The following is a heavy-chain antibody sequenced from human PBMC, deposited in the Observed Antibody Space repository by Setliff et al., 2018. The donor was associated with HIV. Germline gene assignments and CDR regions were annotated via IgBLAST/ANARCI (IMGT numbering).Heavy chain of an antibody. V-gene: IGHV3-9*01. J-gene: IGHJ5*01. CDR2: ISWNGETK. D-gene: IGHD3-10*01. CDR3: ARRAKDASARTYNYFDS. Sequence: HPGGSLRLSCAASGFTFNTYAVHWVRQVPGKGLEWVSGISWNGETKGYADSVKGRFAISRDNARNSLFLEMNNLRSSDTAIYYCARRAKDASARTYNYFDSWGQGTRVTVSS. CDR1: GFTFNTYA.